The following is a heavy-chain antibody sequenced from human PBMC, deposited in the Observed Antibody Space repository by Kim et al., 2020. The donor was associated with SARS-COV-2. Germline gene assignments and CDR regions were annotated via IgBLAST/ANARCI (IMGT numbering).Heavy chain of an antibody. Sequence: SETLSLTCAVYGGSFSGYYWSWIRQPPGKGLEWIGEINHSGITNYNPSLKSRVTISVDTSKNQFSLKLSSVTAADTAVYYCARGGQGVGYWGQGTLVTVSS. CDR1: GGSFSGYY. CDR2: INHSGIT. J-gene: IGHJ4*02. CDR3: ARGGQGVGY. V-gene: IGHV4-34*01. D-gene: IGHD3-3*01.